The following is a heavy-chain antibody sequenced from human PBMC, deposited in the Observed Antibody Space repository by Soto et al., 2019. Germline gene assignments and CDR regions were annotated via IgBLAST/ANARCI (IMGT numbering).Heavy chain of an antibody. V-gene: IGHV3-23*01. CDR1: GFTFSSYA. J-gene: IGHJ6*02. CDR3: AKASIAAAGYPDYYYGMDV. D-gene: IGHD6-13*01. Sequence: PGGSLRLSCAASGFTFSSYAMSWVRQAPGKGLEWVSAISGSGGTTYYAGSVKGRFTISRDNFKITLYLQMNSLRAEDTAVYYCAKASIAAAGYPDYYYGMDVWGQGTTVTVSS. CDR2: ISGSGGTT.